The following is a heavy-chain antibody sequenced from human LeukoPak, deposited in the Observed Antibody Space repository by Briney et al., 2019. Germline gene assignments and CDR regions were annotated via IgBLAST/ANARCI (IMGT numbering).Heavy chain of an antibody. CDR3: ARDLEYGSSSGLGI. J-gene: IGHJ4*02. CDR1: GFTFSTYA. D-gene: IGHD6-6*01. V-gene: IGHV3-23*01. Sequence: PWGSLSLSCAASGFTFSTYAMSWVRQAPGKGLEWVSIISGSTTFYADSVKGRFTISRDNSKNTLYLQMNSLRVEDTAVYYCARDLEYGSSSGLGIWGQGTRVPLLS. CDR2: ISGSTT.